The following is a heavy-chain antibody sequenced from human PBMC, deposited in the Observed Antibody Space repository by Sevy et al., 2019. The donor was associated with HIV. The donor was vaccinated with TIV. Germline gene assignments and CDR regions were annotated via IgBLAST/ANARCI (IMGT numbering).Heavy chain of an antibody. CDR1: GGSISSGGYS. CDR2: IYHSGST. Sequence: SETLSLTCAVSGGSISSGGYSWSWIRQPPGKGLEWIGYIYHSGSTYYNPSLKSRVTISVDRSKNQFSRKLSSVTAADTAVYYCARESGGNSDWYFDLWGRGTLVTVSS. V-gene: IGHV4-30-2*01. CDR3: ARESGGNSDWYFDL. D-gene: IGHD2-21*02. J-gene: IGHJ2*01.